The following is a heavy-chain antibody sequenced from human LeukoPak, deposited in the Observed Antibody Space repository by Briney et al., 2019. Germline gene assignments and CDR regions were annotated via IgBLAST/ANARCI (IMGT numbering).Heavy chain of an antibody. CDR2: IYYSGST. D-gene: IGHD3-10*01. CDR3: ARTIRMVRGVIVYWFDP. CDR1: GGSISSSSYY. Sequence: PSETLSLTCTVSGGSISSSSYYWGWIRQPPGKGLEWIGSIYYSGSTYYNPSLKSRVTISVDTSKNQFSLKLSSVTAADTAVYYCARTIRMVRGVIVYWFDPWGQGTLVTVSS. J-gene: IGHJ5*02. V-gene: IGHV4-39*07.